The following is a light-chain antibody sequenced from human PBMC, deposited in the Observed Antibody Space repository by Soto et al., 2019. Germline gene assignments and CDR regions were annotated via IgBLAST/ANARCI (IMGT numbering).Light chain of an antibody. J-gene: IGKJ5*01. V-gene: IGKV3-20*01. CDR2: GVS. CDR3: QVYGPTHPIT. Sequence: EILLTQSPGTLPLSAGERAALSCGASQIVYGSQLASYQHKPGHAPRLLIYGVSSRATGIPDRFTGSGSGADFTLTISRLEHDDFAANYCQVYGPTHPITFGQGTRLEIK. CDR1: QIVYGSQ.